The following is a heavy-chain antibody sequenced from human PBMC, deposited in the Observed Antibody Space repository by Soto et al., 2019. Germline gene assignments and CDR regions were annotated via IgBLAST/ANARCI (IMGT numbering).Heavy chain of an antibody. Sequence: GGGLGLSWAAAGLIFKNDDMSRVRQAPGKGLEWVSTLAFSGNTHYADSVKGRFTTFRDNSKNSLYLQMNSLRAEYTGTYYCAKRDTSGSYYFDPWGQGT. CDR2: LAFSGNT. CDR3: AKRDTSGSYYFDP. D-gene: IGHD6-19*01. J-gene: IGHJ4*02. V-gene: IGHV3-23*01. CDR1: GLIFKNDD.